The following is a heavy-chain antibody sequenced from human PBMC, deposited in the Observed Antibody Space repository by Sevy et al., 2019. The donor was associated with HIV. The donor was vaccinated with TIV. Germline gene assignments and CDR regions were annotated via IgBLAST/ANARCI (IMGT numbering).Heavy chain of an antibody. V-gene: IGHV3-15*01. J-gene: IGHJ6*02. Sequence: GGSLRLSCTASGFTFSSAWMSWVRQAPGKGLEWVGRIKSEFDGGAIDYAAPVKGRFTISREDSKNTVYLQMNSTKTEETAVYYCITDPAYRGYDEEVINYYFYGMDVWGQGTTVTVSS. CDR3: ITDPAYRGYDEEVINYYFYGMDV. D-gene: IGHD5-12*01. CDR1: GFTFSSAW. CDR2: IKSEFDGGAI.